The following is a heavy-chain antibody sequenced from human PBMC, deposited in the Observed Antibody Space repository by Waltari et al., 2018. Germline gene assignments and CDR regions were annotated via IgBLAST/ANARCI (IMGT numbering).Heavy chain of an antibody. CDR1: GGSISSGGYY. D-gene: IGHD3-16*01. J-gene: IGHJ6*02. CDR2: IYYSGST. V-gene: IGHV4-31*03. CDR3: ARGGGVTTPYGMDV. Sequence: QVQLQESGPGLVKPSQTLSLTCTVSGGSISSGGYYWSWIRQHPGKGLALIGYIYYSGSTYYDPSLKCRVTIAVDTSKNPFSLKLSTVTAADTAVYYCARGGGVTTPYGMDVWGQGTTVTVSS.